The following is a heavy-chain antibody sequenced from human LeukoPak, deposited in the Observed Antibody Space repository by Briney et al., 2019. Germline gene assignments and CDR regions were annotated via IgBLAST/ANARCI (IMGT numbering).Heavy chain of an antibody. CDR1: GFPFSDSW. CDR2: IKQDGSEK. Sequence: GGSLRLSCAASGFPFSDSWMDWVRQAPGKGMEWVANIKQDGSEKHYADSVKGRFTISRDNAKNSLFSQMNGLRAEDTAVYYCSRRLDYWGQGALVTVSS. V-gene: IGHV3-7*01. J-gene: IGHJ4*02. CDR3: SRRLDY.